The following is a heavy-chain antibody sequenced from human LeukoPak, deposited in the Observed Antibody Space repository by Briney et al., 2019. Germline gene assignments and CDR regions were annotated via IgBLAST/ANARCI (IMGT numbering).Heavy chain of an antibody. J-gene: IGHJ6*02. V-gene: IGHV3-21*01. CDR2: IGSSSSYI. CDR1: GFTFSSYS. CDR3: ANAGPTRMEEVVVAAIPDYYYGMDV. Sequence: PGGSLRLSCAASGFTFSSYSMNWVRQAPGKGLEWVSSIGSSSSYIYYADSVKGRFTISRDNSKNTLYLQMNSLRAEDTAVYYCANAGPTRMEEVVVAAIPDYYYGMDVWGQGTTVTVSS. D-gene: IGHD2-15*01.